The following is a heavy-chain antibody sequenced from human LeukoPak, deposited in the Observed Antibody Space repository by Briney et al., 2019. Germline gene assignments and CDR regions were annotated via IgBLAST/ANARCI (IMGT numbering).Heavy chain of an antibody. D-gene: IGHD2-15*01. CDR1: GGTFSSYA. CDR2: IIPILGIA. Sequence: GASVKVSCKASGGTFSSYAISWVRQAPGQGREWMGRIIPILGIANYAQKFQGRVTITADKSTSTAYMELSSLRSEDTAVYYCARDPPRYCSGGSCPPIDYWGQGTLVTVSS. J-gene: IGHJ4*02. CDR3: ARDPPRYCSGGSCPPIDY. V-gene: IGHV1-69*04.